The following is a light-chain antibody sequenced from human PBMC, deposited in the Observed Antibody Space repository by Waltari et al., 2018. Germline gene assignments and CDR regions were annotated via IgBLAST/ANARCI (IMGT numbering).Light chain of an antibody. V-gene: IGKV3-15*01. CDR2: GAS. J-gene: IGKJ1*01. CDR1: QSVSSN. CDR3: QQYNDWPPWT. Sequence: ELVMTQSPATLSVSAGERATLSCRASQSVSSNLAWYQQKAGQAPRPLIYGASTRATGIPARFSGSGSGTEFTLSISSLQSEDFAVYYCQQYNDWPPWTFGQGTKVEIK.